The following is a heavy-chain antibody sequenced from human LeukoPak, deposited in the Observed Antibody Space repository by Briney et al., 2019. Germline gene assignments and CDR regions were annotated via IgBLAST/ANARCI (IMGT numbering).Heavy chain of an antibody. J-gene: IGHJ3*02. CDR3: ARVTTAIPGAFDI. Sequence: GGSLRLSCAASGFTFSSDAMHWVRQAPGKGLEWVAAISYDGSNKNYADSVKGRFTISRDNSKNTLYLQMDNLRAEDTAVYYCARVTTAIPGAFDIWGQGTMVTVSS. D-gene: IGHD2-21*02. CDR1: GFTFSSDA. V-gene: IGHV3-30*04. CDR2: ISYDGSNK.